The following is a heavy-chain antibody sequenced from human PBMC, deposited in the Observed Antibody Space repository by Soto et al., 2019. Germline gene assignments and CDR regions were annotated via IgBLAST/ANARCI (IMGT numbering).Heavy chain of an antibody. V-gene: IGHV4-59*01. CDR1: GGSISHYY. D-gene: IGHD6-13*01. J-gene: IGHJ5*02. Sequence: QMQLRESGPGPVKPSETLSLTCPVSGGSISHYYWNWIRLTPGKGLEWIGYVYYSGSTKYNPSLDRRVTMSVISSKNQFSLKLGSVTAAGTAGYYCARDRTAAGDNWFDPLGQGTLVTVAS. CDR2: VYYSGST. CDR3: ARDRTAAGDNWFDP.